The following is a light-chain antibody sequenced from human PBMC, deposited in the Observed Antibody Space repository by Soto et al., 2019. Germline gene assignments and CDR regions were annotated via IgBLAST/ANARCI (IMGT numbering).Light chain of an antibody. CDR1: QSVGRN. Sequence: EIVMTQSPATLSVSPGERATLSCRASQSVGRNLAWYQQKPGQAPRLLISGASTRATDIPARFSGSGSGTEFTLTISSLQSEDFAVYFCQQYGSSPLFAFGPGTEVDLK. CDR3: QQYGSSPLFA. J-gene: IGKJ3*01. V-gene: IGKV3-15*01. CDR2: GAS.